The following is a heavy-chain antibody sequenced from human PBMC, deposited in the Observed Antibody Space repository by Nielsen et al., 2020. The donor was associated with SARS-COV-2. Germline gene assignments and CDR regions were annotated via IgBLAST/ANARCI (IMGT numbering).Heavy chain of an antibody. V-gene: IGHV3-30*04. CDR1: GFTFSSYA. D-gene: IGHD3-10*01. CDR2: ISYDGSNK. CDR3: AKEGEDDF. J-gene: IGHJ2*01. Sequence: GESLKISCAASGFTFSSYAMHWVRQAPGKGLEWVAVISYDGSNKYYADSVKGRFTISRDNSKNTVYLQMNSLRAEDTAVYYCAKEGEDDFWGRGTLVTVSS.